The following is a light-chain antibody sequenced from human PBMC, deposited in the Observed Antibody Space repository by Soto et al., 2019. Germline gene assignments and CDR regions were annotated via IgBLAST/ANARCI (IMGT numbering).Light chain of an antibody. CDR1: NGDLGTYNH. J-gene: IGLJ2*01. V-gene: IGLV2-14*03. CDR3: SSFATGTILFGGGTKLTGTIL. Sequence: QSALTQPASVSGSPGQSITISCTGSNGDLGTYNHVSWFQQDPGKAPKLLIYDVTNRPSGVSSRFSGSKSGTTASLTISGLQAEDESDYYCSSFATGTILFGGGTKLTGTILFGGGTKLTVL. CDR2: DVT.